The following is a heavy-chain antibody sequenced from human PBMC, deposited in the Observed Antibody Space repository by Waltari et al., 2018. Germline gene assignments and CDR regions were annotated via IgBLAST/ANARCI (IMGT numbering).Heavy chain of an antibody. D-gene: IGHD4-17*01. Sequence: QVQLVQSGAEVKKPGASVKVSCKASGYTFTSYYIHWVRQAPGQGLEWMGIINPSLGSTSYAQKVQGRVTVTRDTSTSAVYMELSSLRSEDTAMYYCARGNYGGNSGFDYWGQGTLVTVSS. CDR1: GYTFTSYY. CDR3: ARGNYGGNSGFDY. J-gene: IGHJ4*02. V-gene: IGHV1-46*01. CDR2: INPSLGST.